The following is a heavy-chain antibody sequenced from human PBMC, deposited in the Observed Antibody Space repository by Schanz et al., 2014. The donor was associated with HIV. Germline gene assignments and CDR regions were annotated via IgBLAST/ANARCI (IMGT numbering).Heavy chain of an antibody. CDR1: GYTFTNFY. CDR3: ARGGAVWEIATSDACDM. CDR2: MNPGGGGQ. D-gene: IGHD1-26*01. Sequence: QVQLVQSGAEVKKPGASVKVSCKASGYTFTNFYIHWVRQAPGQGLEWMGIMNPGGGGQSYTQKVQGRVTVTSNTSTSHVFVELSSLRSGDTDVYYCARGGAVWEIATSDACDMWGQGAKVIVSS. V-gene: IGHV1-46*01. J-gene: IGHJ3*02.